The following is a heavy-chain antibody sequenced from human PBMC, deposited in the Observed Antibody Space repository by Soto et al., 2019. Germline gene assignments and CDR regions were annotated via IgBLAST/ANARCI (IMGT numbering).Heavy chain of an antibody. D-gene: IGHD3-3*01. CDR1: GGSFSGYY. CDR3: ARSISP. Sequence: SETLSLTCAVYGGSFSGYYWNWIRQHPGKGLEWIGYIYYSGITYYNPSLKSRVTISVDTSKNQFSLKLSSVTAADTAVYYCARSISPWGQGTLVTVSS. J-gene: IGHJ5*02. CDR2: IYYSGIT. V-gene: IGHV4-31*11.